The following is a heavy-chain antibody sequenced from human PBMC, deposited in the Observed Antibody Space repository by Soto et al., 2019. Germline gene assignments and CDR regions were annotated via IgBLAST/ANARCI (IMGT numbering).Heavy chain of an antibody. J-gene: IGHJ3*02. Sequence: ASVKVSCKASGYTFTSYGISWVRQAPGQGLEWMGWISAYNGNTNYAQKLQGRVTMTTDTSTSTAYMELRSLRSDDTAVYYCAGAALLWFGEPPEADAFDIWGQGTMVTVSS. CDR2: ISAYNGNT. V-gene: IGHV1-18*04. CDR3: AGAALLWFGEPPEADAFDI. D-gene: IGHD3-10*01. CDR1: GYTFTSYG.